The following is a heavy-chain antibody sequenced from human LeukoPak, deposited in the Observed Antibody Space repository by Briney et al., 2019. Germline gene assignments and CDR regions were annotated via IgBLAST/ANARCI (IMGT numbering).Heavy chain of an antibody. CDR3: ASGRYSSSWYHHFDY. Sequence: GGSLXXXXAASGFTFSSYWMSWVRQAPGKGLEGVSYISSSGSTIYYADSVKGRFTISRDNAKNSLYLQMNSLRAEDTAVYYCASGRYSSSWYHHFDYWGQGTLVTVSS. CDR1: GFTFSSYW. J-gene: IGHJ4*02. CDR2: ISSSGSTI. D-gene: IGHD6-13*01. V-gene: IGHV3-48*04.